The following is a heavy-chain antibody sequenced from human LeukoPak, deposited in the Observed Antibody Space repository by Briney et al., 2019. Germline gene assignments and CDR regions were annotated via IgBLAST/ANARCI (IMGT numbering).Heavy chain of an antibody. Sequence: PGGSLRLSCAASGFTVSSNYMSWVRQAPGKGLEWVSVIYSGGSTYYADSVKGRFTISRDNSKNTLYLQMNSLRAEDTAVYYCARSSSSGWPAFDYWGQGTLVTVSS. J-gene: IGHJ4*02. V-gene: IGHV3-66*01. D-gene: IGHD6-19*01. CDR2: IYSGGST. CDR1: GFTVSSNY. CDR3: ARSSSSGWPAFDY.